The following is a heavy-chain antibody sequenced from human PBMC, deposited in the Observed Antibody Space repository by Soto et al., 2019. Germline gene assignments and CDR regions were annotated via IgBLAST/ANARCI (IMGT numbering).Heavy chain of an antibody. V-gene: IGHV4-30-4*08. D-gene: IGHD5-18*01. J-gene: IGHJ6*02. CDR1: DASISSGDYS. Sequence: SETLSLTCTVSDASISSGDYSWSWIRQHPGKGLEWIGYIFYSGTTYSNPSLKSRVTMSLGTSQNQFSLKLSSVTAADTAVYYCDRDNRILDYYYGMDVWGQGPTVTVSS. CDR2: IFYSGTT. CDR3: DRDNRILDYYYGMDV.